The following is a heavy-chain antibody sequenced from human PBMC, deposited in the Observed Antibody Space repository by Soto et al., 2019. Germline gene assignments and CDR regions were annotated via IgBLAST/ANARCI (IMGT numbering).Heavy chain of an antibody. J-gene: IGHJ4*02. CDR1: GFTFSSYA. V-gene: IGHV3-23*01. D-gene: IGHD3-22*01. CDR3: AKVGNSYELYYFDY. Sequence: EVQLLESGGGLVQPGGSLRLSCAASGFTFSSYAMSWVRQAPGKGLEWVSVSDSAGRTYYADSVKGRFTISRDNSKNTLYLQMNSLRAEDTAVYSCAKVGNSYELYYFDYWGQGTLVTGTS. CDR2: SDSAGRT.